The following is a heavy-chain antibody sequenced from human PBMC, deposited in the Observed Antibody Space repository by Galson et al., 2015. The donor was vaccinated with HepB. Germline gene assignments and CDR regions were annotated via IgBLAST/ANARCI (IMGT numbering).Heavy chain of an antibody. CDR1: GGSFSGYY. V-gene: IGHV4-34*01. J-gene: IGHJ6*02. D-gene: IGHD6-13*01. CDR3: ARDAVARSEAAGTYYYYYGMDV. Sequence: SETLSLTCAVYGGSFSGYYWSWIRQPPGKGLEWIGEINHSGSTNYNPSLKSRVTISVDTSKNQFSLKLSSVTAADTAVYYCARDAVARSEAAGTYYYYYGMDVRGQGTTVTVSS. CDR2: INHSGST.